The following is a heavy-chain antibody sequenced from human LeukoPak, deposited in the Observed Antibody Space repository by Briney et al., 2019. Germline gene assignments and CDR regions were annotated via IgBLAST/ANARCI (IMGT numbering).Heavy chain of an antibody. CDR3: ARERSYYYYYIDV. CDR1: GFTVFSNY. D-gene: IGHD3-10*01. J-gene: IGHJ6*03. Sequence: GGPLRLSCAASGFTVFSNYMSWVRQAPGKGLEWVSVIYSDGTTYYADSVQGRFTISRDNSKNTVYLQMKSLRAEDTAVYFCARERSYYYYYIDVWGKGTTVTVSS. CDR2: IYSDGTT. V-gene: IGHV3-53*01.